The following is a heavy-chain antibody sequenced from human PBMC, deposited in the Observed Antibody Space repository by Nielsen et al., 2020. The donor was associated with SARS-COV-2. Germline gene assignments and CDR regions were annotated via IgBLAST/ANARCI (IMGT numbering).Heavy chain of an antibody. J-gene: IGHJ4*02. CDR2: ISGNGYNT. D-gene: IGHD6-19*01. CDR3: AREAMAGTVLDY. Sequence: GESLKISCAASGFIFSDYAFHWVRQAPGKRLEYVSAISGNGYNTYYADSVKGRFTMSRDNSENMLYLQMGSLRTEDMAVYYCAREAMAGTVLDYWGQGNLVTVSS. CDR1: GFIFSDYA. V-gene: IGHV3-64*02.